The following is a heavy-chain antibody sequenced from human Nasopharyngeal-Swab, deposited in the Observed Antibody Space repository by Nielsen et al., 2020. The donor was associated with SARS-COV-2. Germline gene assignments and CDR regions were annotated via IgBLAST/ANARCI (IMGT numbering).Heavy chain of an antibody. CDR2: ISYDGSNK. CDR1: GFTFISYG. J-gene: IGHJ6*02. D-gene: IGHD3-3*01. V-gene: IGHV3-30*03. Sequence: GESLKISCAASGFTFISYGMHWVRQAPGMVLEWGAVISYDGSNKYYADSVKSRFTISRDNSKNTLYLQMNSLRAEDTAVYYCARNTYYDFWSGYHYGMDVWGQGTTVTVSS. CDR3: ARNTYYDFWSGYHYGMDV.